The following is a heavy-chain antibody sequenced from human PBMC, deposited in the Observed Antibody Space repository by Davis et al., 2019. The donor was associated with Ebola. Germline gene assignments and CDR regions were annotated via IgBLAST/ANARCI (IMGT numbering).Heavy chain of an antibody. D-gene: IGHD2-21*01. V-gene: IGHV3-23*01. CDR2: IGGSGAST. CDR3: ARRGIVTGYSDAFDV. J-gene: IGHJ3*01. CDR1: GFSFSSYA. Sequence: GESLKISCAASGFSFSSYAMTWVRQAPGKGLEWVSTIGGSGASTYYADSVKGRFTISRDNSKNTLYLQVDSMRAEDTAVYYCARRGIVTGYSDAFDVWGQGTMVTVSS.